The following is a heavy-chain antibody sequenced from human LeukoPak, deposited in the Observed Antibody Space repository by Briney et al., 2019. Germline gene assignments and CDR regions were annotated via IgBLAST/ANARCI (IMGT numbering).Heavy chain of an antibody. CDR2: IIPIFGTA. CDR1: GGTFSSYA. CDR3: ARGVKQERYYYYYMDV. D-gene: IGHD2-21*01. V-gene: IGHV1-69*05. J-gene: IGHJ6*03. Sequence: SVTVSCKASGGTFSSYAISWVRQAPGQGLEWMGGIIPIFGTANYAQKFQGRVTITTDESTSTAYMELSSLRSEDTAVYYCARGVKQERYYYYYMDVWGKGTTVTVSS.